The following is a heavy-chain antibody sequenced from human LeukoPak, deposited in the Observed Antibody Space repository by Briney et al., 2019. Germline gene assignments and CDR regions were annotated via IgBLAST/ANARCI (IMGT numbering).Heavy chain of an antibody. V-gene: IGHV3-30*02. D-gene: IGHD1-1*01. CDR3: AKDLEVPDPAVVLDY. CDR2: IRYDGSNK. Sequence: GGSLRLSCAASGFTFSSYGMHWVRQAPGKGLEWVAFIRYDGSNKYYADSVKGRFTISRDNSKNTLYLQMNSLRAEDTAVYYCAKDLEVPDPAVVLDYWGQGTLVTVSS. J-gene: IGHJ4*02. CDR1: GFTFSSYG.